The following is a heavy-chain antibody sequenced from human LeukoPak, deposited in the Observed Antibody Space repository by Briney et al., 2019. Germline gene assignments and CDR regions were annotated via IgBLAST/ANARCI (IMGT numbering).Heavy chain of an antibody. J-gene: IGHJ3*02. CDR1: GGSISSGSYY. V-gene: IGHV4-61*02. CDR3: ARESSGWYAFDI. CDR2: SYTSGST. D-gene: IGHD6-19*01. Sequence: SETLSLTCTVSGGSISSGSYYWRWIRQPAAGGLEWIGRSYTSGSTNDNPALKSRVTISVDTSKNQNSLKLSAVTAADTAVDDCARESSGWYAFDIWGQGTMVTVSS.